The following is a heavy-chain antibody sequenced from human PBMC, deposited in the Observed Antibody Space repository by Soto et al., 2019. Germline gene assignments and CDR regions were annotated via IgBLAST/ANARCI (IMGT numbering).Heavy chain of an antibody. D-gene: IGHD6-6*01. CDR2: ISYDGSNK. CDR1: GFTFSSYA. V-gene: IGHV3-30-3*01. J-gene: IGHJ6*01. CDR3: ARDRRSSSFDYYGMDV. Sequence: QVQLVESGGGVVQPGRSLRLSCAASGFTFSSYAMHWVRQAPGKGLEWVAVISYDGSNKYYADSVKGRFTISRDNSKNTLYLQMNSLRAEDTAVYYCARDRRSSSFDYYGMDVW.